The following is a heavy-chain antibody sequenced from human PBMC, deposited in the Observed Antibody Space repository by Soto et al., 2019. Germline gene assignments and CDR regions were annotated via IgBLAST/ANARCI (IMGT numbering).Heavy chain of an antibody. CDR2: IYYSGST. D-gene: IGHD3-22*01. V-gene: IGHV4-59*01. CDR1: GGSISSYY. Sequence: PSETLSLTCTVSGGSISSYYWSWIRQPPGKGLEWIGYIYYSGSTNYNPSLKSRVSISVDTSKNQFSLKLSSVTAADTAVYYCARGVTPKYYYDSTGAFDIWGQGTRVTV. J-gene: IGHJ3*02. CDR3: ARGVTPKYYYDSTGAFDI.